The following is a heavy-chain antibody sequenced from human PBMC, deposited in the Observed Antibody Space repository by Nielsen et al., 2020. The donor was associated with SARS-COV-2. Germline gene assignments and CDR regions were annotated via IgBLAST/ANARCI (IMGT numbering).Heavy chain of an antibody. CDR1: GFTFSSYS. Sequence: GGSLRLSCAASGFTFSSYSMNWVRQAPGKGLEWVSYISSSSSTIYYADSVKGRFTISRDNAKNSLYLQMNSLRDEDTAVYYCASSPGGVAAATSLNYWGQGTLVTVSS. CDR3: ASSPGGVAAATSLNY. CDR2: ISSSSSTI. D-gene: IGHD6-13*01. V-gene: IGHV3-48*02. J-gene: IGHJ4*02.